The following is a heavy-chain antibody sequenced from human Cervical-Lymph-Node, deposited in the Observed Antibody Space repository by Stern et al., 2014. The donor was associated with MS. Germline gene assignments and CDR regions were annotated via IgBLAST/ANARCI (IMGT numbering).Heavy chain of an antibody. CDR1: GFSLTTNGVA. V-gene: IGHV2-5*02. J-gene: IGHJ4*02. CDR2: LYWDDDT. Sequence: QVTLRESGPTLVIPTQTLTLTCTFSGFSLTTNGVAVGWIRHPPGKALEWLALLYWDDDTRYSPSLKSRLTIPKDTSKNQVLLTMTNVEPVDTATYYCAHRDDWQLDFAYWGQGILVTVSS. D-gene: IGHD6-6*01. CDR3: AHRDDWQLDFAY.